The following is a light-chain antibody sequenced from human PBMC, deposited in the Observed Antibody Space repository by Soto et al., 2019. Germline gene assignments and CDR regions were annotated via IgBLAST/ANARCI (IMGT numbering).Light chain of an antibody. CDR3: QQSYSTLWK. CDR2: AAS. V-gene: IGKV1-39*01. Sequence: DIQMTQSPSSLSASVGDRVTITCRARQSISSYFNWYQQKPGKAPKLLIYAASSSQCGVPSRFSGSGSGADFTLTISSPQPEDFAAYYWQQSYSTLWKCGRGTEVEIK. J-gene: IGKJ1*01. CDR1: QSISSY.